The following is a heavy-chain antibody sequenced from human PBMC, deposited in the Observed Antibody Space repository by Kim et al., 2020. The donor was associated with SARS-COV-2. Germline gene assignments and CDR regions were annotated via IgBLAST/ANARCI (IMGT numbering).Heavy chain of an antibody. CDR1: VGTFSSYA. D-gene: IGHD3-10*01. Sequence: SVKVSCKASVGTFSSYAISWVRQAPGQGLEWMGGIIPIFGTANYAQKFQGRVTITADESTSTAYMELSSLRSEDTAVYYCARGYYGSGRQTYYYYYYGMDVWGQGTTVTVSS. CDR2: IIPIFGTA. CDR3: ARGYYGSGRQTYYYYYYGMDV. J-gene: IGHJ6*02. V-gene: IGHV1-69*13.